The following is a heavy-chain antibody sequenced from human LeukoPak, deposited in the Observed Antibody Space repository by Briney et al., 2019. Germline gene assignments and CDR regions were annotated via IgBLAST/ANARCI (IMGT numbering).Heavy chain of an antibody. CDR1: GGSFSGYY. V-gene: IGHV4-34*01. D-gene: IGHD6-19*01. J-gene: IGHJ4*02. Sequence: SETLSLTCAVYGGSFSGYYWSWIRQPPGKGLEWIGEINHSGSTNYNPSLKSRVTISVDKSKNQFSLKLTSVTAADTAVYYCARDDSSGWYSLDWGQGTLVTVSS. CDR2: INHSGST. CDR3: ARDDSSGWYSLD.